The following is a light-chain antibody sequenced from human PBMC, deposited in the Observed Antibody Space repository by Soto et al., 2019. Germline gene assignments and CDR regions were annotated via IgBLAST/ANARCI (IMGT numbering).Light chain of an antibody. CDR3: QQYNSYSTT. Sequence: DIQMTQSPSTLPASVGDRVTITCRASQSISNWLAWYQQKPGKAPKLLIYDASSLESGVPSRFSGSGSGTEFTLTISSLQPDDFATYYCQQYNSYSTTFGGGTKVEIK. CDR2: DAS. CDR1: QSISNW. J-gene: IGKJ4*01. V-gene: IGKV1-5*01.